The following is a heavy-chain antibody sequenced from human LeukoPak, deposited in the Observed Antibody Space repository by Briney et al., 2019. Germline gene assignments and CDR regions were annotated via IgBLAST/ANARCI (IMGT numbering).Heavy chain of an antibody. CDR3: AKNRGLPL. CDR2: INGSGGRT. Sequence: GGSLRLSCAASGFTFSTYAMSWVRQAPGKGLEWVSDINGSGGRTYYADSVKGRFTISRDNSKNTLYLQMNSLRAEDTAVYYCAKNRGLPLWGQGTLVTVSS. CDR1: GFTFSTYA. V-gene: IGHV3-23*01. J-gene: IGHJ4*02.